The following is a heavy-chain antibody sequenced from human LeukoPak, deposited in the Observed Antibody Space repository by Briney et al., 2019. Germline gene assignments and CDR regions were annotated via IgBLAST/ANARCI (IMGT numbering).Heavy chain of an antibody. D-gene: IGHD2-2*01. CDR2: IGGSGGST. Sequence: GGSLRLSCAASGFTFSSYAMSWVRQAPGKGLEWVSAIGGSGGSTYYADSVKGRFTISRDNSKNTLYLQMNSLRAEDTAVYYCAKDYGGYCSSTSCYFDYWGQGTLVTVSS. J-gene: IGHJ4*02. V-gene: IGHV3-23*01. CDR3: AKDYGGYCSSTSCYFDY. CDR1: GFTFSSYA.